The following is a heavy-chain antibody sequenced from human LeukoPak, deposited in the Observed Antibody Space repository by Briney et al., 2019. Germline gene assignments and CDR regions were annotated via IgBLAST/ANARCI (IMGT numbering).Heavy chain of an antibody. D-gene: IGHD1-20*01. J-gene: IGHJ4*02. CDR1: GFTFSNAW. CDR2: ISGRGDTT. Sequence: GGSLRLSCAASGFTFSNAWMSWVRQAPGKGLEWVSGISGRGDTTFYADSVKGRFTISRDNSKNTVYLQMNSLRAGDTAIYYCSKDLYDWNFFDSWGQGTLVTVSS. V-gene: IGHV3-23*01. CDR3: SKDLYDWNFFDS.